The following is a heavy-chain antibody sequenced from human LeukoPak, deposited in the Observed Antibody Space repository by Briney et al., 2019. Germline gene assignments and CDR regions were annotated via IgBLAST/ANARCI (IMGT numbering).Heavy chain of an antibody. Sequence: GESLKVSCKGSGYSFTSYWIGWVRQMPGKGLEWMGIIYPGDSDTRYSPSFQGQVTISADKSISTAYLQWSSLKASDTAMYYCARPIAAADHSNAFDIWGQGTMVTVSS. V-gene: IGHV5-51*01. J-gene: IGHJ3*02. CDR1: GYSFTSYW. D-gene: IGHD6-13*01. CDR3: ARPIAAADHSNAFDI. CDR2: IYPGDSDT.